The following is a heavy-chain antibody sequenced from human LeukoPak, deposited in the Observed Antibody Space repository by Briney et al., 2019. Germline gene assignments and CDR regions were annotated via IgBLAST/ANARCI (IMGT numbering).Heavy chain of an antibody. Sequence: PGGSLRLSCAASGSTFDDYGMSWVRQAPGKGLEWVSGINWNGGSTGYADSVKGRFTISRDNAKNSLYLQMNSLRAEDTAVYYCVRDPIGDYYDSSGYFDYWGQGTLVTVSS. D-gene: IGHD3-22*01. CDR1: GSTFDDYG. J-gene: IGHJ4*02. CDR3: VRDPIGDYYDSSGYFDY. V-gene: IGHV3-20*04. CDR2: INWNGGST.